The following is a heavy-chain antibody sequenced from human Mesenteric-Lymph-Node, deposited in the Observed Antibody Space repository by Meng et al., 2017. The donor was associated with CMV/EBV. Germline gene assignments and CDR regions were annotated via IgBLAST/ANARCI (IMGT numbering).Heavy chain of an antibody. CDR2: IIPIFGTA. CDR3: ARALEVPAATIFYYYYYGMDV. CDR1: GSPFTRYA. D-gene: IGHD2-2*01. J-gene: IGHJ6*02. Sequence: SVKVSCKSSGSPFTRYAISWVRQAPGQGLEWMGGIIPIFGTANYAQKFQGRVTITTDESTSTAYMELSSLRSEDTAVYYCARALEVPAATIFYYYYYGMDVWGQGTTVTVSS. V-gene: IGHV1-69*05.